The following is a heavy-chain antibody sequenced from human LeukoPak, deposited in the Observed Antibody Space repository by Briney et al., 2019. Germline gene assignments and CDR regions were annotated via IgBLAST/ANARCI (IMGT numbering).Heavy chain of an antibody. CDR2: FDPEDGET. Sequence: ASVKVSCKVSGYTLTELSMHWVRQAPGKGLEWMGGFDPEDGETIYAQKFQGRVTMTEDTSTDTAYMELSSLRSEDTAVYYCARAKGAAAGTGGSYLKLYYYYGMDVWGQGTTVTVSS. J-gene: IGHJ6*02. D-gene: IGHD1-26*01. V-gene: IGHV1-24*01. CDR3: ARAKGAAAGTGGSYLKLYYYYGMDV. CDR1: GYTLTELS.